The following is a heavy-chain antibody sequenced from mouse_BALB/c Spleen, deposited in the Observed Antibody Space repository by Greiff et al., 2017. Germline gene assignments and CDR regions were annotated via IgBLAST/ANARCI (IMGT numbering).Heavy chain of an antibody. CDR3: ARDYDYDKGAMDY. CDR2: IWAGGST. CDR1: GFSLTSYG. Sequence: VMLVESGPGLVAPSQSLSITCTVSGFSLTSYGVHWVRQPPGKGLEWLGVIWAGGSTNYNSALMSRLSISKDNSKSQVFLKMNSLQTDDTAMYYCARDYDYDKGAMDYWGQGTSVTVAA. J-gene: IGHJ4*01. D-gene: IGHD2-4*01. V-gene: IGHV2-9*02.